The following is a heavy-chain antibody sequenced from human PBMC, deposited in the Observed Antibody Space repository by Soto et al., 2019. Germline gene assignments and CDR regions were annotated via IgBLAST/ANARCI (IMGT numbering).Heavy chain of an antibody. CDR3: ARVPYSSGWYRY. J-gene: IGHJ4*02. V-gene: IGHV4-34*01. D-gene: IGHD6-19*01. Sequence: SETLSLTCAVYGGSFSGYYWSWIRQPPGKGLEWIGEINHSGSTNYNPSLKSRVTISVDTSKNQFSLKLSSVTAADTAVYYCARVPYSSGWYRYWGQGTLVSVSS. CDR2: INHSGST. CDR1: GGSFSGYY.